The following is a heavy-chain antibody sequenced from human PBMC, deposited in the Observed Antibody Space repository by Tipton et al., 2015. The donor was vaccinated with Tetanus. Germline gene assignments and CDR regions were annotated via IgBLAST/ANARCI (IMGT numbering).Heavy chain of an antibody. J-gene: IGHJ4*02. Sequence: TLSLTCTVSGGSITNGGYYWSWIRQHPGKGLDWIGYISYTGTTHYNPSLKSRVTISADMSKNQFSLKLTSVTAADTATYYCARMGFTYGQVVYWGQGTLVTVSS. CDR2: ISYTGTT. V-gene: IGHV4-30-4*08. CDR3: ARMGFTYGQVVY. D-gene: IGHD5-18*01. CDR1: GGSITNGGYY.